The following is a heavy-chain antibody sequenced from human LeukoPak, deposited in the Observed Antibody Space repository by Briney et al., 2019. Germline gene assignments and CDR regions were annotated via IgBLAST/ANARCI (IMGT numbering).Heavy chain of an antibody. CDR1: GFTVSSNY. J-gene: IGHJ4*02. CDR2: IYSGGST. Sequence: GGSLRLSCAAPGFTVSSNYMSWVRQAPGKGLEWVSVIYSGGSTYYADSVKGRFTISRHNSKNTLYLQMNSLRAEDTAVYYCARGSGSYYNEFDYWGQGTLVTVSS. D-gene: IGHD3-10*01. V-gene: IGHV3-53*04. CDR3: ARGSGSYYNEFDY.